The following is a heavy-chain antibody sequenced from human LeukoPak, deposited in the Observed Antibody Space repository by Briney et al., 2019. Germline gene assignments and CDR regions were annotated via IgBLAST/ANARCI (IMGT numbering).Heavy chain of an antibody. J-gene: IGHJ6*03. CDR3: ARGRRIAAAGTRRGYYYYYMDV. Sequence: ASVKVSCKASGYTFTSYDINWVRQATGQGLEWMGWMNLNSGNTGYAQKFQGRVTMTRNTSISTAYMELSSLRSEDTAVYYCARGRRIAAAGTRRGYYYYYMDVWGKGTTVTVSS. V-gene: IGHV1-8*01. CDR1: GYTFTSYD. D-gene: IGHD6-13*01. CDR2: MNLNSGNT.